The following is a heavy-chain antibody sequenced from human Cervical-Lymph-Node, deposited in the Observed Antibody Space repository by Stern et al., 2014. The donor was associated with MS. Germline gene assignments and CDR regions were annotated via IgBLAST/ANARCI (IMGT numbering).Heavy chain of an antibody. Sequence: VQLVESGGGLVQPGGSLRLSCAASGFTFSSNWMHWVRQAPGQGLMWVSRINTDGSITTYADSVKGRFTISRDSAKNTLYLQMDSLRADDTAVYYCVRGRREVAGIDYWGQGTLVTVSS. J-gene: IGHJ4*02. CDR1: GFTFSSNW. V-gene: IGHV3-74*02. CDR3: VRGRREVAGIDY. D-gene: IGHD6-19*01. CDR2: INTDGSIT.